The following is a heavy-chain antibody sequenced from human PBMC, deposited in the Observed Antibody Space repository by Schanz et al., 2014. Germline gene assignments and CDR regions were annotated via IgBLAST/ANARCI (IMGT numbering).Heavy chain of an antibody. CDR2: ISPYNGNT. D-gene: IGHD3-3*01. J-gene: IGHJ4*02. CDR1: GYTFTNYG. Sequence: QVRLVQSGAELKMPGATVKVSCETSGYTFTNYGVSWVRQAPGQGLEWVAWISPYNGNTAYAQNLKGRVRMTTETSTANAYMELRSLTSDDTAVYYCARDRVYRFLKGENRFYFDYWGQGTLVIVSS. CDR3: ARDRVYRFLKGENRFYFDY. V-gene: IGHV1-18*01.